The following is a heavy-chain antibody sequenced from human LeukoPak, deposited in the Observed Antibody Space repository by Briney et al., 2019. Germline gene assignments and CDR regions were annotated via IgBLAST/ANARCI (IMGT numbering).Heavy chain of an antibody. CDR3: ARGSYYGDYDN. V-gene: IGHV3-30*02. CDR2: TRFDGGNK. Sequence: GGSLRLSCAASGFTFSSYGMHWVRQAPGKGLEWVAFTRFDGGNKHYADSVKGRFTISRDNSKNTLNLQMNSLRAEDTAVYYCARGSYYGDYDNWGQGTLVTVSS. CDR1: GFTFSSYG. D-gene: IGHD4-17*01. J-gene: IGHJ4*02.